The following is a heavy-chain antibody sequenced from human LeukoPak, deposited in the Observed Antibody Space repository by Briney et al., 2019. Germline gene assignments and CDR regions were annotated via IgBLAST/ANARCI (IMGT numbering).Heavy chain of an antibody. CDR1: GYSFTSYW. J-gene: IGHJ3*02. CDR2: INPGDSDT. D-gene: IGHD2-8*01. Sequence: GESLKISCKGAGYSFTSYWIGWVRQMSGKGLEWMGIINPGDSDTRYSPSFQGQVIISADKSISTAYLQWSSLRASDTAIYYCASLTCTTTCALHMWGQGTMISVSS. CDR3: ASLTCTTTCALHM. V-gene: IGHV5-51*01.